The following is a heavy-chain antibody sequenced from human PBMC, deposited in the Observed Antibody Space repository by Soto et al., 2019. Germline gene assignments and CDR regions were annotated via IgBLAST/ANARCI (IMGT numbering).Heavy chain of an antibody. Sequence: PSKTLSLTCTVSGGSISSTNYYWGWIRQPPGKGLEWIASIYYSGSTYFNPSLKSRVTISVDTSKNQFSLKLSSVTAADTAVYYCARRLFSSTWPSYFDSWGQGTLVTVSS. CDR2: IYYSGST. J-gene: IGHJ4*02. V-gene: IGHV4-39*01. D-gene: IGHD6-13*01. CDR1: GGSISSTNYY. CDR3: ARRLFSSTWPSYFDS.